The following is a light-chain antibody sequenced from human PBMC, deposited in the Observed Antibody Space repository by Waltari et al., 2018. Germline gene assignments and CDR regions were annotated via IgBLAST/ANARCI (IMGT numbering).Light chain of an antibody. CDR3: QQYGSSPQA. CDR2: DAS. CDR1: QSVSSSY. V-gene: IGKV3D-20*01. J-gene: IGKJ5*01. Sequence: EIVLTQSPATLSLSPGERATLSCAASQSVSSSYLAWYQQKPGLAPRLLIYDASSRATGIPDRFSGSGSGTDFTLTISRLEPEDFAVYYCQQYGSSPQAFGQGTRLEIK.